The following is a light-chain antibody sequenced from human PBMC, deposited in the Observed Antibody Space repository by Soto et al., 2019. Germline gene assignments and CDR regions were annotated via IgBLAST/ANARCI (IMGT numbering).Light chain of an antibody. V-gene: IGKV3-11*01. CDR2: DAS. CDR3: QQRSNWPLFT. Sequence: EIVLTQSPATLSLSPGERATLSCRASQSVSSYLAWYQQKPGQAPRLLIYDASNRATGIPARFSGSGSGTAFTLTISSLEPEAFSVYYYQQRSNWPLFTFGPGTKVDIK. CDR1: QSVSSY. J-gene: IGKJ3*01.